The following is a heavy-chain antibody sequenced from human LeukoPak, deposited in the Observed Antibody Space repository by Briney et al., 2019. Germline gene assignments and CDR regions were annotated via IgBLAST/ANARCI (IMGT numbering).Heavy chain of an antibody. V-gene: IGHV1-46*01. CDR1: GYTFTSYY. Sequence: ASVKVSCKASGYTFTSYYMHWVRQAPGQGLEWMGIINPSGGSTSYAQKFQGRVTMTRDTSTSTVYMELGSLRSEDTAVYYCARDLGPRYSSSSGDFDYWGQGTLVTVSS. J-gene: IGHJ4*02. D-gene: IGHD6-6*01. CDR2: INPSGGST. CDR3: ARDLGPRYSSSSGDFDY.